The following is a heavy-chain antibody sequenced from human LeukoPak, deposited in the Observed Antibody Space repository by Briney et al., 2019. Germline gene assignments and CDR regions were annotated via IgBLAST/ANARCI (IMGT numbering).Heavy chain of an antibody. CDR1: GGTFSSYT. J-gene: IGHJ4*02. CDR2: IIPILGIA. D-gene: IGHD5-24*01. V-gene: IGHV1-69*04. Sequence: ASVKVSCKASGGTFSSYTISWVRQAPGQGLEWMGRIIPILGIANYAQKFQGRVTITVDKSTSTAYMELSSLRSEDTAVCYCAREDGHNRYFDYWGQGTLVTVSS. CDR3: AREDGHNRYFDY.